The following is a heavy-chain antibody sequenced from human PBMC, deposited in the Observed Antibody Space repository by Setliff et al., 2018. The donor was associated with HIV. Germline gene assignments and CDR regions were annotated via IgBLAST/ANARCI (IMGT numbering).Heavy chain of an antibody. CDR2: INSSGNT. J-gene: IGHJ4*02. V-gene: IGHV4-4*09. Sequence: SETLSLTCTVSGGSFSSHYWSWIRQTPGKGLEWIGCINSSGNTKYNPSLKSRITISIDTSKNHFSLRLTSVTAADTAVYYCARLGAVAGPPEDNWGQGTLVTVSS. CDR1: GGSFSSHY. CDR3: ARLGAVAGPPEDN. D-gene: IGHD6-19*01.